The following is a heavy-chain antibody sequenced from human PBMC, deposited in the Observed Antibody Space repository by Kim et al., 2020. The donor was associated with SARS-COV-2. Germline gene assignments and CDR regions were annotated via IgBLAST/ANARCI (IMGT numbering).Heavy chain of an antibody. D-gene: IGHD3-9*01. CDR1: GGSISSRSYY. Sequence: SETLSLTCTVSGGSISSRSYYWGWIRQPPGKGLEWTGSIYYSGSTYYNPSLNSRVTISVDTSKNQFSLKLSSVTAADTAVYYCARRRLYYDILTGYYNDKGNWFDPWGQGTLVTVSS. CDR3: ARRRLYYDILTGYYNDKGNWFDP. J-gene: IGHJ5*02. V-gene: IGHV4-39*01. CDR2: IYYSGST.